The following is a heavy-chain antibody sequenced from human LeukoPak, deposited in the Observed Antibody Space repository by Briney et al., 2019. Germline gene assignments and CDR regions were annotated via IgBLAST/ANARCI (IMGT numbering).Heavy chain of an antibody. CDR1: GFTFSSYA. D-gene: IGHD5-12*01. J-gene: IGHJ4*02. V-gene: IGHV3-23*01. CDR2: ISGSGGST. CDR3: ASEKGGYDHPFDY. Sequence: GGSLRLSCAASGFTFSSYAMSWVRQAPGKGLECVSAISGSGGSTYYADSVKGRFTISRDNSKNTLYLQMNSLRAEDTAVYYCASEKGGYDHPFDYWGQGTLVTVSS.